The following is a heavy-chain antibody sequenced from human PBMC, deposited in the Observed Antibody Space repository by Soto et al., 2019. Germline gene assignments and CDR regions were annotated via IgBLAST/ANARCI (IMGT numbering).Heavy chain of an antibody. Sequence: QVQLQQWGAGLLKPSETLSLTCVVSGGSLSDYFWSWIRQPPGMALEWIGEINHLGSINYNPSLKSGVTMSVDTSKNQFSLTLISVTAADTATYYCARGGISHWAYFYYMDVWDRGTTVTVSS. V-gene: IGHV4-34*01. CDR3: ARGGISHWAYFYYMDV. CDR2: INHLGSI. D-gene: IGHD2-21*01. CDR1: GGSLSDYF. J-gene: IGHJ6*03.